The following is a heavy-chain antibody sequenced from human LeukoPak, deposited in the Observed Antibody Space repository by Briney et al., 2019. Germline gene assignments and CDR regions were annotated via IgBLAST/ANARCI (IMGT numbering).Heavy chain of an antibody. CDR1: GFTFSTYA. V-gene: IGHV3-23*01. CDR3: AKAYDAGTYSRHYFYDY. J-gene: IGHJ4*02. CDR2: VTHSGITT. Sequence: SGGPLRLSCTASGFTFSTYAMSWVRQAPGKGLEWVSTVTHSGITTYYADSVKGRFTISRDNSKNTLYLQMNSLRAEDAALYSCAKAYDAGTYSRHYFYDYWGQGTLVTVSS. D-gene: IGHD3-10*01.